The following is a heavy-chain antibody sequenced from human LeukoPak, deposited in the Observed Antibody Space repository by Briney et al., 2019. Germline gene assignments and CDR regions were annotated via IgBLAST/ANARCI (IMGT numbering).Heavy chain of an antibody. V-gene: IGHV3-64D*06. CDR2: ISSNGGST. D-gene: IGHD5-12*01. Sequence: GGSLRLSCSASGFTLSSYAMHWVRQAPGKGLEYVSAISSNGGSTYYADSVKGRFTISRDNSKNTLYLQMSSLRAEDTAVYYCVKGSYIVATTTFDYWGQGTLVTVSS. J-gene: IGHJ4*02. CDR3: VKGSYIVATTTFDY. CDR1: GFTLSSYA.